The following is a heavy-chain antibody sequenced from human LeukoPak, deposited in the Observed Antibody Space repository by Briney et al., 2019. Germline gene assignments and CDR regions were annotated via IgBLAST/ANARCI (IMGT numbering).Heavy chain of an antibody. CDR2: IYHSGST. D-gene: IGHD2-15*01. CDR3: ARTVIAATNSPYFDY. V-gene: IGHV4-30-2*01. J-gene: IGHJ4*02. CDR1: GGSISSGGYS. Sequence: PSQTLSLTCAVSGGSISSGGYSWSWIRQPPGKGLEWIGYIYHSGSTYYNPSLKSRVTISVDRSKNQFSLKLSSVNAADTAVYYCARTVIAATNSPYFDYWGQGTLVTVSS.